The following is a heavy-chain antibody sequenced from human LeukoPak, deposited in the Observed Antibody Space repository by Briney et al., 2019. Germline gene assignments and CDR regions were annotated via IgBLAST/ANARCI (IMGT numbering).Heavy chain of an antibody. CDR1: GGSISSYY. CDR3: ARADSSWGAFDI. CDR2: IYYSGST. J-gene: IGHJ3*02. Sequence: PSETLSLTCTVSGGSISSYYWSWIRQPPGKGLEWIGYIYYSGSTNYNPSLKSRVTISVDTSKNQFSLKLSSVTAADTAVYYCARADSSWGAFDIWGQGTMVTVSS. D-gene: IGHD6-13*01. V-gene: IGHV4-59*01.